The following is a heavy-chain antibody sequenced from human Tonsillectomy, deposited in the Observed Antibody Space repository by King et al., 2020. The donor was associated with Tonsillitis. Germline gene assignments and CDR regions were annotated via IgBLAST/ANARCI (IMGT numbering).Heavy chain of an antibody. CDR1: GGSISTYY. Sequence: QLQESGPGLVKPSETLSLTCTVSGGSISTYYWSWIRQPPGKGLEWVWYIYYSGSTQYSPPLNSRVTISVDTSKNQFSLKLSAVIAADTAVYYCARGKYYYDSSGYYLFDSWGQGTLVTVSS. CDR3: ARGKYYYDSSGYYLFDS. V-gene: IGHV4-59*01. D-gene: IGHD3-22*01. J-gene: IGHJ4*02. CDR2: IYYSGST.